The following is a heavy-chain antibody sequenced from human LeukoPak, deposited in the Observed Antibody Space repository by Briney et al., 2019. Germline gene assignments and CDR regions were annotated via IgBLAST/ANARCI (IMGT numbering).Heavy chain of an antibody. V-gene: IGHV3-23*01. D-gene: IGHD3-22*01. CDR1: GFTFSSYA. J-gene: IGHJ4*02. Sequence: GGSLRLSCAASGFTFSSYAMSWVRQAPGKGLEWVSPISGSGGSTYYADSVKGRFTISRDNSENPLYMQMNGLRAEDTAVYCCAKVRSLIVVVIYFDYWGQGTLVSVSS. CDR2: ISGSGGST. CDR3: AKVRSLIVVVIYFDY.